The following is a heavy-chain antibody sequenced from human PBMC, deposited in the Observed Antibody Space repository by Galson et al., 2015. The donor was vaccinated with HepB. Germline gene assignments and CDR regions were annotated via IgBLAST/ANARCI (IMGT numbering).Heavy chain of an antibody. J-gene: IGHJ5*02. CDR3: AKSSGSGWYRGWFDP. Sequence: SLRLSCAASGFTFSSYAMSWVRQAPGKGLEWVSAISGSGGSTYYADSVKGRFTISRDNSKNTLYLQMNSLRAEDTAVYYCAKSSGSGWYRGWFDPWGQGTLVTVSS. V-gene: IGHV3-23*01. CDR1: GFTFSSYA. CDR2: ISGSGGST. D-gene: IGHD6-19*01.